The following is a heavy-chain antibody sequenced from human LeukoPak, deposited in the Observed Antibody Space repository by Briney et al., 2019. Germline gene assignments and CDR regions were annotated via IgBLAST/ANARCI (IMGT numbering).Heavy chain of an antibody. CDR2: INPNGGGT. D-gene: IGHD2-21*02. Sequence: ASVKVSCKASGYTFTGYYIHWVRQAPGQGLEWMGWINPNGGGTNSAQNQGRVTMTRDTSISTAYMELSRLTSDDTAVYSCARGVTARGFYYYMDIWGKGATVTISS. J-gene: IGHJ6*03. CDR3: ARGVTARGFYYYMDI. CDR1: GYTFTGYY. V-gene: IGHV1-2*02.